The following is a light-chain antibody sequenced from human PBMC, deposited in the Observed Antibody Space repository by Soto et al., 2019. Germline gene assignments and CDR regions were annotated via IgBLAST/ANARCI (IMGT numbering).Light chain of an antibody. J-gene: IGKJ2*01. CDR3: PERNNWGYT. V-gene: IGKV3-11*01. CDR2: DTS. CDR1: QSVSSY. Sequence: EIVLTQSPATLSLSPGERATLSCRASQSVSSYLAWYQQKPGQAPRLLIYDTSNRATGIPARFSGRGSGTDFTLTVSSLEPEDFAIYYWPERNNWGYTFGQGAKVEIK.